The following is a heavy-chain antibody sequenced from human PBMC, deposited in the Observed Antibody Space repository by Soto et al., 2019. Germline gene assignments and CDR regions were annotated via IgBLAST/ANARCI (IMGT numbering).Heavy chain of an antibody. CDR2: INPSGGST. Sequence: QVQLVQSGAEVKKPGASVKVSCKASGYTFTSYYIHCVRQAPGQGLAWRGVINPSGGSTSYGQKFPGRGTVARDTSTSTVYTELSSLRSEDTAVYYCARVRGVELYDGMDVWGQGTTVTVSS. CDR3: ARVRGVELYDGMDV. V-gene: IGHV1-46*01. CDR1: GYTFTSYY. D-gene: IGHD3-10*01. J-gene: IGHJ6*02.